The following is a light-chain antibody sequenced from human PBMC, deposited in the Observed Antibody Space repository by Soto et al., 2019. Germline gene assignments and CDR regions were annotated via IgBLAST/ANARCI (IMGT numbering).Light chain of an antibody. CDR2: GVS. CDR1: QSVSRN. CDR3: QQYNNWPYT. J-gene: IGKJ2*01. Sequence: EILMTQSPATLAVSPGERVALPCRASQSVSRNLAWYQQKSGKAPRLLIYGVSSRATDTPARFSGSGSGTEFTLTISSLQSEDFAGYYCQQYNNWPYTFGLGTKLEMK. V-gene: IGKV3-15*01.